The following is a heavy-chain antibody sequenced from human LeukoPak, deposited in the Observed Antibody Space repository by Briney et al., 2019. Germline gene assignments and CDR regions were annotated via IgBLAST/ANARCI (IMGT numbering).Heavy chain of an antibody. J-gene: IGHJ4*02. V-gene: IGHV4-34*01. Sequence: SETLSLTCAVYGGSFSGYYWSWIRQPPGKGVEWIGEINHSGSTNYTPSLKRRVTISVDTSKNQFSLKLSSVTAADTAVYYCARGDEVVVIQATVFDYWGQGTLVTVSS. CDR1: GGSFSGYY. CDR3: ARGDEVVVIQATVFDY. CDR2: INHSGST. D-gene: IGHD3-22*01.